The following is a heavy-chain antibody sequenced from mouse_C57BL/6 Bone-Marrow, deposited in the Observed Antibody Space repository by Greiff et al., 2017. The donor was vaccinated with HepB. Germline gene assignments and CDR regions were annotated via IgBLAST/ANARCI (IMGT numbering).Heavy chain of an antibody. D-gene: IGHD3-1*01. Sequence: EVQGVESGGGLVQPGGSLKLSCAASGFTFSDYGMAWVRQAPRKGPEWVAFISNLAYSIYYADTVTGRFTISRENAKNTLYLEMSSLRSEDTAMYYCARHRGRGAMDYWGQGTSVTVSS. CDR3: ARHRGRGAMDY. J-gene: IGHJ4*01. V-gene: IGHV5-15*01. CDR1: GFTFSDYG. CDR2: ISNLAYSI.